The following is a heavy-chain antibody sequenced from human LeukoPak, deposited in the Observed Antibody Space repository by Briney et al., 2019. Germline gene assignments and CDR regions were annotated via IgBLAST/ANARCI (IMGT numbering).Heavy chain of an antibody. J-gene: IGHJ4*02. CDR1: GGSISRGGYY. D-gene: IGHD3-22*01. Sequence: SQTLSPTCTVSGGSISRGGYYWSWIRQHPGKGLEWIGYIYYSRSTYYNPSLKSRVTISVDASKNQFSLKLNSVTAADTAVYYCARGLPYDSSGYYFDGFDHWGQGTLVTVSS. CDR2: IYYSRST. V-gene: IGHV4-31*03. CDR3: ARGLPYDSSGYYFDGFDH.